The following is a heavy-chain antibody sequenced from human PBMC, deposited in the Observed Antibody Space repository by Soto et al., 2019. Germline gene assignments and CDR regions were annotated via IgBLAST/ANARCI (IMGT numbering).Heavy chain of an antibody. CDR1: GYTFTSYA. CDR3: ARDRGALGYCSSTSCYGRFDY. J-gene: IGHJ4*02. D-gene: IGHD2-2*01. CDR2: INAGNGNT. V-gene: IGHV1-3*01. Sequence: ASVKVSCKASGYTFTSYAMHWVRQAPGQRLEWMGWINAGNGNTKYSQKFQGRVTITRDTSASTAYMELRSLRSEDTAVYYCARDRGALGYCSSTSCYGRFDYWGQGTLVTVSS.